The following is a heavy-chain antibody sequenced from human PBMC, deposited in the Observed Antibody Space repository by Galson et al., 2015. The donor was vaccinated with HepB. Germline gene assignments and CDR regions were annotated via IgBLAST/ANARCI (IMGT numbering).Heavy chain of an antibody. V-gene: IGHV3-48*01. CDR1: GFIFSNYI. CDR3: AREIAVAGKVGHYFDY. D-gene: IGHD6-19*01. Sequence: SLRLSCAASGFIFSNYIMNWVRQAPGKGLEWVSYISSSSSTIYYADSVKGRFTISRDNSKNTLYLQMNSLRAEDTAVYYCAREIAVAGKVGHYFDYWGQGTLVTLSS. CDR2: ISSSSSTI. J-gene: IGHJ4*02.